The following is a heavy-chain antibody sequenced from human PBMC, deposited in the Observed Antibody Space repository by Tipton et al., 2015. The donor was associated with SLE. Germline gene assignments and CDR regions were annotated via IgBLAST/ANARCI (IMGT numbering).Heavy chain of an antibody. CDR2: IYDSKST. Sequence: TLSLTCTVSGGSITTAGYYWSWNRQHPGKDLEWIGYIYDSKSTYYNPSLKSRLTMSADTSKNQISLKLSSVSAADTAVYYCVRGPKDVWGQGTTVTGS. V-gene: IGHV4-31*03. J-gene: IGHJ6*02. CDR3: VRGPKDV. CDR1: GGSITTAGYY.